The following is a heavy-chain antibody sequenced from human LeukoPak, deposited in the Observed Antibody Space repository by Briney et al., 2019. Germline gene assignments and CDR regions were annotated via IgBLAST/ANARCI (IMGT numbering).Heavy chain of an antibody. V-gene: IGHV3-48*03. CDR1: GFTVSSNY. J-gene: IGHJ4*02. CDR3: AREIAVTGLDY. Sequence: GGSLRLSCAASGFTVSSNYMNWVRQAPGKGLEWVSYISVSGSTMYYADSVKGRFTISRDNAKNSLYLQMNSLRAEGTAVYYCAREIAVTGLDYWGQGTLVTVSS. D-gene: IGHD6-19*01. CDR2: ISVSGSTM.